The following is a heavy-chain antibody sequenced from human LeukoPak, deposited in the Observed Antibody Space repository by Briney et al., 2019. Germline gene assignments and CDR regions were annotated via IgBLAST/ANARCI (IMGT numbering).Heavy chain of an antibody. CDR2: INHSGST. V-gene: IGHV4-34*01. J-gene: IGHJ4*02. Sequence: SETLSLTCAVYGGSFSGYYWSWIRQPPGKGLEWIGEINHSGSTNYNPSLKSRVTISVDTSKNQFSLKLSSVTAADTAVYYCARGRLVTPLDYWGQGTLVTASS. CDR1: GGSFSGYY. CDR3: ARGRLVTPLDY. D-gene: IGHD6-6*01.